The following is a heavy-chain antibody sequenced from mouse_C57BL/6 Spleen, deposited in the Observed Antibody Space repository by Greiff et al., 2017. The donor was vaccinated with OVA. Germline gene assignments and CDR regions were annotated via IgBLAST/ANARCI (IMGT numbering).Heavy chain of an antibody. V-gene: IGHV1-53*01. Sequence: QVQLQQSGTELVKPGASVKLSCKASGYTFTSYWMHWVKQTPGQGLEWIGNINPSNGGTNYNQKFKSKATLTVDKSSSTAYMQLSSLTSEDSAVYYCALIYYYGSFYYLDYWGQGTTLTVSS. CDR3: ALIYYYGSFYYLDY. CDR2: INPSNGGT. CDR1: GYTFTSYW. D-gene: IGHD1-1*01. J-gene: IGHJ2*01.